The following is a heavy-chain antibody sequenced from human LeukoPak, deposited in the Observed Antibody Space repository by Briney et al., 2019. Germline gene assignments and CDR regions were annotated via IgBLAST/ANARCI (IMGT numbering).Heavy chain of an antibody. CDR1: GFTFSSYA. J-gene: IGHJ4*02. CDR2: INDSGGST. CDR3: AKVAVAGPFDY. D-gene: IGHD6-19*01. V-gene: IGHV3-23*01. Sequence: AAGSLRLSCAASGFTFSSYAMSWVRQAPGKGLEWVSAINDSGGSTYYADSVKGRFTISTANSKNTLYLQMNSLRAEVSAVYYCAKVAVAGPFDYWGQGTLVTVSS.